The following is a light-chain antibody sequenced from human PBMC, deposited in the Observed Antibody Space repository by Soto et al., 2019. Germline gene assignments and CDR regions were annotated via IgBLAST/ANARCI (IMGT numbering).Light chain of an antibody. J-gene: IGKJ1*01. V-gene: IGKV3-20*01. CDR1: PSVSSRY. CDR3: QQYVTSPCT. CDR2: GAS. Sequence: EIVLTQSPGTLSLSPGERATLSCRASPSVSSRYLAWYQQIRGQSPRLLIYGASNRATGIPDRFSGSGSGTSFTLNISRLAPEDFALYYCQQYVTSPCTFGQGTKVEIK.